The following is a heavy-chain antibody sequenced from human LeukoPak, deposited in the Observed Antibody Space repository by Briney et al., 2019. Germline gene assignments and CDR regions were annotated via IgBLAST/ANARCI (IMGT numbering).Heavy chain of an antibody. CDR2: ISGGGGST. J-gene: IGHJ4*02. Sequence: GGSLRLSCAASGFTFSSYAMSWVRQAPGKGLEWVSAISGGGGSTYYADSVKGRFTISRDNPKNTLYLQMNSLRAEDTAVYYCARLSGPYYDFWSGYYGFNDYWGQGTLVTVSS. D-gene: IGHD3-3*01. CDR1: GFTFSSYA. V-gene: IGHV3-23*01. CDR3: ARLSGPYYDFWSGYYGFNDY.